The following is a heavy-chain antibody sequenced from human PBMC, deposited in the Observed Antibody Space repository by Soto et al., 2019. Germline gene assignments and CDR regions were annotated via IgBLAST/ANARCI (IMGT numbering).Heavy chain of an antibody. CDR1: GFTFSSYG. CDR2: ISYDGSNK. D-gene: IGHD3-9*01. V-gene: IGHV3-30*18. Sequence: QVQLVESGGGVVQPGRSLRLSCAASGFTFSSYGMHWVRQAPGKGLEWVAVISYDGSNKYYADSVKGRFTISRDNSKNTLYLQMNSMRAEDTAVYYCAKDLVTIFCLVISGMDVWGQGTTVTVSS. J-gene: IGHJ6*02. CDR3: AKDLVTIFCLVISGMDV.